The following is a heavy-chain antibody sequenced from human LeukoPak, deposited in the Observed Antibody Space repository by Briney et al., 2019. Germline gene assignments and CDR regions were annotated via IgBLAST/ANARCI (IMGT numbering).Heavy chain of an antibody. CDR2: IIPIFGTA. CDR1: GGTFSSYA. J-gene: IGHJ6*03. V-gene: IGHV1-69*05. Sequence: GASVKVSCKTSGGTFSSYAISWVRQAPGQGLEWMGGIIPIFGTANYAHKFQGRVTITTDESTSTAYMELSSLRSEDTAMYYCASSPLAGYYYYYMDVWGKGTTVTVSS. CDR3: ASSPLAGYYYYYMDV.